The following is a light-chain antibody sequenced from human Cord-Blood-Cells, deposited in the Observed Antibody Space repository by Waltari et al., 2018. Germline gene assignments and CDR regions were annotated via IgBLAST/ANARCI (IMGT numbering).Light chain of an antibody. CDR2: EGS. V-gene: IGLV2-23*01. CDR3: CSYAGSVV. CDR1: SSDVGSHNL. J-gene: IGLJ2*01. Sequence: QSALTQPASVSGSPGQSITISCTGTSSDVGSHNLVSWYQHHPGKAPKLMIYEGSKRPSGVSNRFSGSKSGNTASLTISGLQAEDEADYYCCSYAGSVVFGGGTKPTVL.